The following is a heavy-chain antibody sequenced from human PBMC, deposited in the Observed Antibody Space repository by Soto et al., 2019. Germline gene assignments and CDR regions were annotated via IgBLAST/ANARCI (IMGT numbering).Heavy chain of an antibody. D-gene: IGHD6-19*01. J-gene: IGHJ5*02. V-gene: IGHV4-39*01. CDR3: ATTRGIAVGGSFDN. Sequence: SETLSLTCTVSGGSVSRGSAYLGWVRQPPGKGLEWIGTLFSGSTYSNPSLKSRVTISVDTSKNQFSLKLKSVAATGTAVYYCATTRGIAVGGSFDNWGQGILVTVSS. CDR1: GGSVSRGSAY. CDR2: LFSGST.